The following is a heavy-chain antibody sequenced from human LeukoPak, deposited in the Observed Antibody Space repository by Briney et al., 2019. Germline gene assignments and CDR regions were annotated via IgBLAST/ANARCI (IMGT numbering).Heavy chain of an antibody. Sequence: ASVKVSCKASGYTFTSYGISWVRQAPGQGLEWMGWTSAYNGNTNYAQKLQGRVTMTTDTSTSTAYMELRSLRSDDTAVYYCARDPLVYCSSTSCYPIGDDAFDIWGQGTMVTVSS. CDR1: GYTFTSYG. D-gene: IGHD2-2*01. V-gene: IGHV1-18*01. J-gene: IGHJ3*02. CDR3: ARDPLVYCSSTSCYPIGDDAFDI. CDR2: TSAYNGNT.